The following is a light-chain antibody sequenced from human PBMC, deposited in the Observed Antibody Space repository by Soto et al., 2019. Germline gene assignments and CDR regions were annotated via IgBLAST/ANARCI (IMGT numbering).Light chain of an antibody. CDR1: QSVSNNY. V-gene: IGKV3-20*01. Sequence: EIVLTQSPGTLSLSPGERATLSCRASQSVSNNYLACYQQKPGQAPRLLIYGASSRATGIPDRFSGSGSGTDFTLTISRLEPEDFAVYYCQQYGNSPITFGQGTRLEIK. CDR3: QQYGNSPIT. J-gene: IGKJ5*01. CDR2: GAS.